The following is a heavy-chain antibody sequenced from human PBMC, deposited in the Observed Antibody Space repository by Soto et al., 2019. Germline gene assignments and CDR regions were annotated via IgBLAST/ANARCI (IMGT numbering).Heavy chain of an antibody. CDR2: ISPIFGTA. CDR1: GGTFSSYA. V-gene: IGHV1-69*01. J-gene: IGHJ6*02. Sequence: QVQLVQSGAEVKKPGSSVKVSCKASGGTFSSYAISWVRQAPGQGLEWRGGISPIFGTANYAQKFQGRVTITADESRSTACMELSSLRSEDTAVYYCARDRPALLLTYYGMDVWGQGTTVTVSS. CDR3: ARDRPALLLTYYGMDV. D-gene: IGHD2-15*01.